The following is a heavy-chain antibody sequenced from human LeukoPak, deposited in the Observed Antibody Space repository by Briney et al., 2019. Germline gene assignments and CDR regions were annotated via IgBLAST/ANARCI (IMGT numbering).Heavy chain of an antibody. CDR1: GFTFSSYA. CDR3: ARDGPPTCSSISCYRGHYYYYGMDV. J-gene: IGHJ6*02. CDR2: ISYDGSNK. V-gene: IGHV3-30*04. D-gene: IGHD2-2*01. Sequence: GRSLRLSCAASGFTFSSYAMHWVRQAPGKGLEWVAVISYDGSNKYYADSVKGRFTISRDNSKNTLYLQMNSLRAEDTAVYYCARDGPPTCSSISCYRGHYYYYGMDVWGQGTTVTVSS.